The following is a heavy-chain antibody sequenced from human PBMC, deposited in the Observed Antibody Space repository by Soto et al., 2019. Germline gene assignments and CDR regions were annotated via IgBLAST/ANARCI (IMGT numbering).Heavy chain of an antibody. CDR1: CGSISSYY. CDR3: ARTDNVGYYPH. CDR2: IYTSGST. D-gene: IGHD3-3*01. Sequence: PSETLSLTCTVSCGSISSYYWSWIRQPAGKGLEWIGRIYTSGSTNYNPSLKSRVTISVDTSKNQFSLRLSSVTAADSAVYYCARTDNVGYYPHLGQGNLVTVYS. J-gene: IGHJ4*02. V-gene: IGHV4-4*07.